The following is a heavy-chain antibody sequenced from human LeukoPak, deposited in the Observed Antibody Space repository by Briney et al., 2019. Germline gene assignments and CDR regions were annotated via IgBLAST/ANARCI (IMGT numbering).Heavy chain of an antibody. V-gene: IGHV4-30-2*01. J-gene: IGHJ3*01. Sequence: SETLSLTCAVSGGSISTDGYSWSRIRQPPGKGLEWIGYIHHSGTTYYNPSLRTRVTISVDRSKNQFSLKLSSVTAADTAVYYCSREDTALDAFDFWGQGTMVTVSS. CDR1: GGSISTDGYS. CDR3: SREDTALDAFDF. CDR2: IHHSGTT. D-gene: IGHD5-18*01.